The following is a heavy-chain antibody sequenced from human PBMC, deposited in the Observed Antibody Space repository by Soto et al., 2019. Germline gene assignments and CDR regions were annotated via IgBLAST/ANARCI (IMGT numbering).Heavy chain of an antibody. CDR2: IIPIFGTA. CDR3: ASTPDYYGSGSYYNDLGYYYGMDV. V-gene: IGHV1-69*13. Sequence: ASVKVSCKASGGTFSSYAISWVRQAPGQGLEWMGGIIPIFGTANYAQKFQGRVTITADESTSTAYMELSSLRSEDTAVYYCASTPDYYGSGSYYNDLGYYYGMDVWGQGTTVTVSS. CDR1: GGTFSSYA. J-gene: IGHJ6*02. D-gene: IGHD3-10*01.